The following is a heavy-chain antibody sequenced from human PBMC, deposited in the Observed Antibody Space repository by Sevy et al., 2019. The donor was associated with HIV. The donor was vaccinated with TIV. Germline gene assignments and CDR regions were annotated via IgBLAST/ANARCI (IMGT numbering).Heavy chain of an antibody. J-gene: IGHJ5*02. CDR1: GESFSGYY. Sequence: SETLSLTCAVYGESFSGYYWSWIRQPPEKGLEWIGEINDSGSTNYNPSLKSRVTISVDTSKNQFSLKLSSVTAADTAVYYCARDTGGLAVAGKGWFDPWGQGMLVTVSS. V-gene: IGHV4-34*01. CDR3: ARDTGGLAVAGKGWFDP. D-gene: IGHD6-19*01. CDR2: INDSGST.